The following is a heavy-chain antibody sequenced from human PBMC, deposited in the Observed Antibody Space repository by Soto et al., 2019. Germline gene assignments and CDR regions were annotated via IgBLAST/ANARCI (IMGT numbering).Heavy chain of an antibody. D-gene: IGHD2-8*01. CDR2: VYNSGNT. J-gene: IGHJ4*02. V-gene: IGHV4-4*07. CDR1: GGSMTGYF. CDR3: ARTHWVYGTEF. Sequence: PSETLSLTCTVSGGSMTGYFWTWIRQPAGKGLEWIGHVYNSGNTDYNPSLESRITMAVDTSKQQFSLKLKSVTAADTAMYYCARTHWVYGTEFWGQGTLVTVS.